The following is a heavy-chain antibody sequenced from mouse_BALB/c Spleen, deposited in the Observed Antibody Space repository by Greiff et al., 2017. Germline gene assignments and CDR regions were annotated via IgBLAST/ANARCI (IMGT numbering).Heavy chain of an antibody. V-gene: IGHV1-4*01. D-gene: IGHD3-1*01. J-gene: IGHJ3*01. Sequence: GQLQQSGAELARPGASVKMSFKASGYTFTSYTMHWVKQRPGQGLEWIGYINPSSGYTNYNQKFKDKATLTADKSSSTAYMQLSSLTSEDSAVYYCARTARATWAWFAYWGQGTLVTVSA. CDR2: INPSSGYT. CDR3: ARTARATWAWFAY. CDR1: GYTFTSYT.